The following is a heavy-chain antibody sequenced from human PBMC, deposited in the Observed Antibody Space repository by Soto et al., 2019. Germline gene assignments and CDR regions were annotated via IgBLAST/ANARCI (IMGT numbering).Heavy chain of an antibody. CDR3: ARLSSGDFDAFDI. CDR2: INHSGST. V-gene: IGHV4-34*01. J-gene: IGHJ3*02. CDR1: GGSFSGYY. D-gene: IGHD4-17*01. Sequence: SETLSLTCAVYGGSFSGYYWSWIRQPPGKGLEWIGEINHSGSTNYNPSLKSRVTISVDTSKNQFSLKLSSVTAADTAVYYCARLSSGDFDAFDIWGQGTMVPVS.